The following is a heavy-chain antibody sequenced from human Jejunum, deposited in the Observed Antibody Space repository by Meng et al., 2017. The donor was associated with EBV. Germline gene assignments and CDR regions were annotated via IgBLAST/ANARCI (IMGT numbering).Heavy chain of an antibody. CDR1: GYTLTNHG. J-gene: IGHJ4*02. D-gene: IGHD5-12*01. Sequence: LVKSGAEVKKPGASVKVSCKASGYTLTNHGIHWVRQAPGQRLEWMGWIQTANGNTRYSQSLQGRVTITRDASANTAYMELSSLRSEDTALYYCVGEIVAPYSFDQWGQGTLVTVSS. V-gene: IGHV1-3*04. CDR3: VGEIVAPYSFDQ. CDR2: IQTANGNT.